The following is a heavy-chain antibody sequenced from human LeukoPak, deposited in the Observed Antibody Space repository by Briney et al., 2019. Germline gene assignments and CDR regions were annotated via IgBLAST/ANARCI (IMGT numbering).Heavy chain of an antibody. V-gene: IGHV4-59*01. Sequence: PSETLSLTCTVSGGSFSGYYWSWIRQSPGKGLEWIGFIYFTGTTTYNPSLKSRVAMSLDTSKTQFSLRLGSVTAADTAVYFCARLRPSLWFDPWGQGTLVTVSS. CDR2: IYFTGTT. CDR3: ARLRPSLWFDP. J-gene: IGHJ5*02. D-gene: IGHD6-25*01. CDR1: GGSFSGYY.